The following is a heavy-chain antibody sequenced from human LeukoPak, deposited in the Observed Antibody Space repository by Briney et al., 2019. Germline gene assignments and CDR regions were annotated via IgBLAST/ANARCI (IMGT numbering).Heavy chain of an antibody. D-gene: IGHD5-24*01. CDR3: ARAVNGYNVFVQD. CDR1: GFTFSSYS. J-gene: IGHJ1*01. CDR2: ITTSSSTI. V-gene: IGHV3-48*02. Sequence: PGGSLRLSCAASGFTFSSYSMNWVRQAPGKGLGWVSYITTSSSTIYYADSVKGRFTISRDDAKNSLYLQMNSLRDEDTAFSYCARAVNGYNVFVQDWGQGTLVTVSS.